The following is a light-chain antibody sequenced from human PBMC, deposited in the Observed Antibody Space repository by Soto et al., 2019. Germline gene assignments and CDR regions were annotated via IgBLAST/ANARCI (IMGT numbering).Light chain of an antibody. Sequence: DIQMTQSPSSLSASVGDRVTITCRVSQSISSYLNWYQQKPGNAPKLLIYAASSLQSGVPSRFSGSGSGTDFTLTISSLQPEDFATYYCQQSYSTPPATFGQGTKVDIK. CDR3: QQSYSTPPAT. V-gene: IGKV1-39*01. CDR2: AAS. CDR1: QSISSY. J-gene: IGKJ1*01.